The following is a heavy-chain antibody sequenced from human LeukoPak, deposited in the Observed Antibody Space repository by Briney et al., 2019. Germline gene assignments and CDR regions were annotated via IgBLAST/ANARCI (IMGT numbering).Heavy chain of an antibody. CDR2: ICTSGNT. V-gene: IGHV4-4*07. CDR3: ARVDLRAAFFDY. D-gene: IGHD2-15*01. Sequence: SETLSLTCTVSGGSISSYYWTWIRQPAGKGLEWIGRICTSGNTGYNPSLKSRVTMSVDTSKNQFSLNLSSVTAADTAVYYCARVDLRAAFFDYWGQGTLVTVSS. CDR1: GGSISSYY. J-gene: IGHJ4*02.